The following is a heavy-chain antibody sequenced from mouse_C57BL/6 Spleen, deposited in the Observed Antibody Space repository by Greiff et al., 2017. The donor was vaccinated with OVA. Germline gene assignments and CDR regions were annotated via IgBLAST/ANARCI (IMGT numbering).Heavy chain of an antibody. J-gene: IGHJ4*01. CDR2: ISYDGSN. V-gene: IGHV3-6*01. CDR1: GYSITSGYY. D-gene: IGHD2-4*01. CDR3: ARDSPYDYDDAMDY. Sequence: EVKLLESGPGLVKPSQSLSLTCSVTGYSITSGYYWNWIRQFPGNKLEWMGYISYDGSNNYNPSLKNRISITRDTSKNQFFLKLNSVTTEDTATYYCARDSPYDYDDAMDYWGQGTSVTVSS.